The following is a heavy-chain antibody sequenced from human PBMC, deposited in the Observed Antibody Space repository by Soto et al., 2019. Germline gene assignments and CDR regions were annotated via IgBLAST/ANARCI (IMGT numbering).Heavy chain of an antibody. D-gene: IGHD2-8*01. J-gene: IGHJ6*02. CDR3: ARVGCTNGVCNYYYHYGMDV. V-gene: IGHV1-18*01. Sequence: ASVKVSCKASGYTFTSYGISWVRQAPGQGLEWMGWISAYNGNTNYAQKLQGRVAMTTDTSTSTAYMELSSLRSDDTAVYYCARVGCTNGVCNYYYHYGMDVWGQGTTVTVSS. CDR2: ISAYNGNT. CDR1: GYTFTSYG.